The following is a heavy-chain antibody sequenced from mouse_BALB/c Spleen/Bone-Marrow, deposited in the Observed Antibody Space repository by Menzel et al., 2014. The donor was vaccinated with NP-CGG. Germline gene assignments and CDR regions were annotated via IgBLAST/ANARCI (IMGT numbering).Heavy chain of an antibody. V-gene: IGHV1-4*01. CDR1: GYTFSFYT. CDR2: INPTSDYT. Sequence: QVQLQQPGAELARPGASVKMSCEASGYTFSFYTMYWVKQRPGQGLEWIGYINPTSDYTDYNQKFKDKATLTADKSSSTAYMQLSSLTSEDFAVYYCAREARTGAWFAYWGQGTLVTVSA. CDR3: AREARTGAWFAY. J-gene: IGHJ3*01. D-gene: IGHD4-1*01.